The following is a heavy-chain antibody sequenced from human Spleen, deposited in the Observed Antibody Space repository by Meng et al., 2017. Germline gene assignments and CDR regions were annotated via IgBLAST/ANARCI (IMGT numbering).Heavy chain of an antibody. CDR3: ARGPTTMAHDFDY. Sequence: SETLSLTCAVSGYSISSGHYWGWIRQPPGKGLEWIGSINYSGSTYHNPSLKSRVTISVDTSKNQFSLKLSSVTAADTAVYYCARGPTTMAHDFDYWGQGTLVTVSS. D-gene: IGHD4-11*01. CDR1: GYSISSGHY. J-gene: IGHJ4*02. CDR2: INYSGST. V-gene: IGHV4-38-2*01.